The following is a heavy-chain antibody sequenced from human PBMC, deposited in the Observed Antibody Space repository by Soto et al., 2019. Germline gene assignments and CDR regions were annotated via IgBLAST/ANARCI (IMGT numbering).Heavy chain of an antibody. CDR2: IDPSDSYT. Sequence: GESLKISCKGSVYSFTSYWISWVRQMPGKGLEWMGRIDPSDSYTNYSPSFQGHVTISADKSISTAYLQWSSLKASDTAMYYCARRGSSPYYYYGMDVWGQGTTVTVSS. J-gene: IGHJ6*02. V-gene: IGHV5-10-1*01. D-gene: IGHD6-6*01. CDR3: ARRGSSPYYYYGMDV. CDR1: VYSFTSYW.